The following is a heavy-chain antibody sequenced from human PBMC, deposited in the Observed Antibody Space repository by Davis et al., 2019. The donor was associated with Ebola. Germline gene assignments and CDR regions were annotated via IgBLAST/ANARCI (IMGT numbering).Heavy chain of an antibody. CDR1: GTIFSELA. CDR3: AAGQKRRGQGLVLGVYYYHHMDV. V-gene: IGHV1-24*01. J-gene: IGHJ6*03. CDR2: FDPEHDET. D-gene: IGHD3-3*01. Sequence: ASVKVSCKVSGTIFSELAIHWVRQAPGKGLEWMGGFDPEHDETIYAQKFQGRVTMTEDTSTDTAYMELSNLRYDETAVYYCAAGQKRRGQGLVLGVYYYHHMDVWGQGTTVTVSS.